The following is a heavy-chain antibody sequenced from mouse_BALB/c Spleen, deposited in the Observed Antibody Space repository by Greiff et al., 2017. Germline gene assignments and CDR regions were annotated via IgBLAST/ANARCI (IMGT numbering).Heavy chain of an antibody. V-gene: IGHV1-76*01. Sequence: QVQLKQSGAELARPGASVKLSCKASGYTFTDYYINWVKQRTGQGLEWIGEIYPGSGNTYYNEKFKGKATLTTDKSSSTAYMQLSRLTSEDSAVYFGARGGGNYGGVFDYWGQGTTLTVSS. CDR3: ARGGGNYGGVFDY. CDR1: GYTFTDYY. CDR2: IYPGSGNT. J-gene: IGHJ2*01. D-gene: IGHD1-1*01.